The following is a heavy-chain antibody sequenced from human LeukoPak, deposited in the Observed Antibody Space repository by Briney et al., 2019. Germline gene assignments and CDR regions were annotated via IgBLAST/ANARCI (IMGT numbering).Heavy chain of an antibody. V-gene: IGHV1-2*02. CDR2: INPNSGGT. CDR1: GYTFTGYY. CDR3: ARKSTHNWFDP. J-gene: IGHJ5*02. Sequence: ASVKVSCKASGYTFTGYYMHWVRQAPGQGLEWMGWINPNSGGTNYAQKFQGRVTMTRDTSISTAYMELSSLRSEDTAVYYCARKSTHNWFDPWGQGTLVTVSS.